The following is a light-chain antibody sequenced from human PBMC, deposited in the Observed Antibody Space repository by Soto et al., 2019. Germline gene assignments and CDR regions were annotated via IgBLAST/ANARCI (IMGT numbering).Light chain of an antibody. Sequence: QSVLTQPASVSGSPGQSSTISCTGTSSDIGDYYYVSWYQHHPGKAPKLIIYQVTNRPSGVSHRFSGSKSGNTASLTISGLQAEDEADYYCTSYSSSSTFYVFGTGTKVTVL. CDR3: TSYSSSSTFYV. CDR1: SSDIGDYYY. CDR2: QVT. V-gene: IGLV2-14*01. J-gene: IGLJ1*01.